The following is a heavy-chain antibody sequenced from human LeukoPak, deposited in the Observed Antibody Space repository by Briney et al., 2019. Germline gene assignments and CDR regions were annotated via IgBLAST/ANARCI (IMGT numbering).Heavy chain of an antibody. Sequence: SETLSLTCGVSGGSVSIIGYSWSWIRQPPGKGLEWIGYIYQSGSTSYNPSLQSRVTISIDKSKNQFSLKLSSVTAADTAVYYCARDSYYDNSGEGAFDIWGQGTLVTVSS. CDR2: IYQSGST. V-gene: IGHV4-30-2*01. CDR1: GGSVSIIGYS. CDR3: ARDSYYDNSGEGAFDI. J-gene: IGHJ3*02. D-gene: IGHD3-22*01.